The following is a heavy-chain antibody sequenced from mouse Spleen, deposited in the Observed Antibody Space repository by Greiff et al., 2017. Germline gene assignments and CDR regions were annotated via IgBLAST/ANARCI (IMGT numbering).Heavy chain of an antibody. D-gene: IGHD2-1*01. CDR1: GFSSTGYG. CDR3: ARVYGNDYFDY. V-gene: IGHV2-6-7*01. CDR2: IWGDGST. J-gene: IGHJ2*01. Sequence: VKLVESGPGLVAPSQSLSITCTVSGFSSTGYGVNWVRQPPGKGLEWLGMIWGDGSTDYNSALKSRLSISKDNSKSQVFLKMNSLQTDDTARYYCARVYGNDYFDYWGQGTTLTVSS.